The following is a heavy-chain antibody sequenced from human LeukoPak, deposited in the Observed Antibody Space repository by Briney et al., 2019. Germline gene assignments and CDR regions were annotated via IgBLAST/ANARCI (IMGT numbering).Heavy chain of an antibody. CDR3: ARQTGVGLFILP. V-gene: IGHV4-34*01. J-gene: IGHJ4*02. CDR1: GGSFSGYY. CDR2: INHSEGT. D-gene: IGHD3-3*01. Sequence: SETLSLTCAVYGGSFSGYYWSWIRQPPGKGLEWIGEINHSEGTHYNPSLKSRVTISVDTSKNQFSLKLTSVTAADTAVYYCARQTGVGLFILPGGQGTLVTVSS.